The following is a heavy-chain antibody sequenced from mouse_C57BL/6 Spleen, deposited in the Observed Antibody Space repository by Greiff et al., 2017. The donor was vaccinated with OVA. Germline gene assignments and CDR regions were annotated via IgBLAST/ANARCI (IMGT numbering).Heavy chain of an antibody. CDR1: GYTFTDHT. D-gene: IGHD3-2*02. CDR3: ARWTAQATSYWYFDV. Sequence: VQLQQSDAELVKPGASVKISCKVSGYTFTDHTIHWMKQRPEQGLAWIGYIYPRDGSTKYNEKFKGKATLTADKSSSTAYMQLNSLTSEDSAVYFCARWTAQATSYWYFDVWGTGTTVTVSS. CDR2: IYPRDGST. V-gene: IGHV1-78*01. J-gene: IGHJ1*03.